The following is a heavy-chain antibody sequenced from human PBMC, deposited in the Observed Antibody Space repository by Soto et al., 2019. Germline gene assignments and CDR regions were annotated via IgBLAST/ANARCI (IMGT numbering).Heavy chain of an antibody. CDR3: AKGHDFGDYSPYAFAY. CDR1: GFTFSSYA. Sequence: PGGSLRLSCAASGFTFSSYAMSWVRQGPGKGLEWVSAISGRGGSTYYADSVKGRFTISRDNSKNTLYLQMNSLRADDTAVYYCAKGHDFGDYSPYAFAYWGQGTLVTVSS. J-gene: IGHJ4*02. V-gene: IGHV3-23*01. CDR2: ISGRGGST. D-gene: IGHD4-17*01.